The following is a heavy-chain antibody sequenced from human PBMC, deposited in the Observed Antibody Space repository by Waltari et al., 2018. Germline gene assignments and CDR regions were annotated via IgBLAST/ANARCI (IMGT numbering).Heavy chain of an antibody. J-gene: IGHJ6*02. CDR2: MSGSGGLT. D-gene: IGHD4-4*01. Sequence: EVQLLASGGGLAQPGGSLRLSCEGTGLSFSTYAVGWVGQGPGKGLGWVSGMSGSGGLTYYADSVKGRFAISRDNSKNTLYLQMNSLRAEDTAVYYCAKGGFMTKVTTNGMDVWGQGTTVTVSS. CDR1: GLSFSTYA. CDR3: AKGGFMTKVTTNGMDV. V-gene: IGHV3-23*01.